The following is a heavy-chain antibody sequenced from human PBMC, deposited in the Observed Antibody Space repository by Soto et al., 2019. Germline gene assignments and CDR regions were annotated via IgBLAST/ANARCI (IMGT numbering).Heavy chain of an antibody. J-gene: IGHJ4*02. D-gene: IGHD3-16*02. CDR1: GGTFKMYA. CDR2: IIPILDKP. CDR3: TRSIGSGGVVGGFDY. V-gene: IGHV1-69*01. Sequence: QVQLVQSGVEVREPGSAVKVSCKASGGTFKMYAMHWVRQAPGQGLEWMGGIIPILDKPTYAQKFQGRVTIIVDDSTATAYMELTSLRSDDTAVYYCTRSIGSGGVVGGFDYWGQGTLVTVSS.